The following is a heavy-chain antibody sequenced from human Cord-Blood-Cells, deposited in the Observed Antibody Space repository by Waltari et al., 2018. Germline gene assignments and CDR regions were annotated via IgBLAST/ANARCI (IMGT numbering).Heavy chain of an antibody. V-gene: IGHV4-59*01. D-gene: IGHD3-22*01. J-gene: IGHJ4*02. Sequence: QVQLQESGPGLVKPSETLSLTCTVSGVSISSTSCSWRRQPPGKALVWIGYIYYSGSTNYNPSLKIRVTISVDTSKNQFSLKLSSVTAADTAVYYCARASPYYYDSSGYYLDYWGQGTLVTVSS. CDR3: ARASPYYYDSSGYYLDY. CDR2: IYYSGST. CDR1: GVSISSTS.